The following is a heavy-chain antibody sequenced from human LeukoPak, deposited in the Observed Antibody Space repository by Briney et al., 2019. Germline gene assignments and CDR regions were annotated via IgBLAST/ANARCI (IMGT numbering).Heavy chain of an antibody. D-gene: IGHD4-17*01. CDR3: AKGYGDYNPGYFDY. Sequence: GGSLRLSCAASGFTFSSYGMHWVRQAPGKGLEWVSAISGSGGSTYYADSVKGRFTISRDNSKNTLYLQMNSLRAEDTAVYYCAKGYGDYNPGYFDYWGQGTLVTVSS. V-gene: IGHV3-23*01. CDR1: GFTFSSYG. J-gene: IGHJ4*02. CDR2: ISGSGGST.